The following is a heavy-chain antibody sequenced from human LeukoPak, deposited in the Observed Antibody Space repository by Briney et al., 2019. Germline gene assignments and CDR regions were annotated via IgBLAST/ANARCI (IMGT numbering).Heavy chain of an antibody. CDR3: ARDQVAAAGARDFDF. D-gene: IGHD6-13*01. CDR1: GFTFSSYS. V-gene: IGHV3-48*02. Sequence: PGGSLRLSCAASGFTFSSYSMNWVRQAPGKGLEWLSYISSSYSTAYYADSVKGRFTISRDNAKNLLYLQMSSLRDEDTAVYYCARDQVAAAGARDFDFWGQGTLVTVSS. CDR2: ISSSYSTA. J-gene: IGHJ4*02.